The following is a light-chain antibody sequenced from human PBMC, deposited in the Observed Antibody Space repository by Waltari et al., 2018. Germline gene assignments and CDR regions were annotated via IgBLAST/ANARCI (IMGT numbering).Light chain of an antibody. Sequence: LTQPASVSGSPGQSITISCIGTSSDVGGYHYVSWYQQHPGKVPKRMIYEVSNRPSGVSNRITASKSGNTASLTISGLQAEDEADYYCSSYTSSNSWVFGGGTKLTVL. J-gene: IGLJ3*02. CDR3: SSYTSSNSWV. CDR2: EVS. V-gene: IGLV2-14*01. CDR1: SSDVGGYHY.